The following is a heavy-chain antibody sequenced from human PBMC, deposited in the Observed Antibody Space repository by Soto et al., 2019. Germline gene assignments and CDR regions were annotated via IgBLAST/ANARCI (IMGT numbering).Heavy chain of an antibody. CDR1: GGSISSYY. J-gene: IGHJ4*02. CDR3: ARDRGYDSSGYYYANFDY. Sequence: SETLSLTCTVSGGSISSYYWSWIRQPPGKGLEWIGYIYYSGSTNYNPSLKSRVTISVDTSKNQFSLKLSSVTAADTAVYYCARDRGYDSSGYYYANFDYWGQGTLVTVSS. CDR2: IYYSGST. D-gene: IGHD3-22*01. V-gene: IGHV4-59*01.